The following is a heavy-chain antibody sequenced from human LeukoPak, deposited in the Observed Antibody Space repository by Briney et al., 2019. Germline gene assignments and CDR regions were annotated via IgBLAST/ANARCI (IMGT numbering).Heavy chain of an antibody. V-gene: IGHV3-30-3*01. D-gene: IGHD6-13*01. CDR3: ARGRAAAGPFDY. Sequence: GRSLRLSCAASGFTFSSYGMHWVRQAPGKGLEWVAVISYDGSNKYYADSVKGRFTISRDNSKNSLYLQMNSLRAEDTAVYYCARGRAAAGPFDYWGQGTLVTVSS. CDR2: ISYDGSNK. CDR1: GFTFSSYG. J-gene: IGHJ4*02.